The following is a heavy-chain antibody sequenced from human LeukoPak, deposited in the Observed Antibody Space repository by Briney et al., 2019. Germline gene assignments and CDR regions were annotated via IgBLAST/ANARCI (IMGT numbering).Heavy chain of an antibody. J-gene: IGHJ4*02. CDR3: ARVLKYSGSHN. CDR1: GFTFSSYA. CDR2: ISYDGSNK. V-gene: IGHV3-30-3*01. D-gene: IGHD1-26*01. Sequence: GRSLRLSCAASGFTFSSYAMHWVRQAPGKGLEWVAVISYDGSNKYYADSVKGRFTISRDNSKNTLYLQMNSLRAEDTAVYYCARVLKYSGSHNWGQGTLVTVSS.